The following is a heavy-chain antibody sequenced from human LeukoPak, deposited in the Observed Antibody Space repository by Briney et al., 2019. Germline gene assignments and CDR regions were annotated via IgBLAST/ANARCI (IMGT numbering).Heavy chain of an antibody. Sequence: GGSLRLSCAASGFTFSSYEMNWVRQAPGKGLEWVSYISSSGSTIYYADSVKGRFTISRDNAKNSLYLQMNNLRAEDTAVYYCARDRSGSSPFDYWGQGTLVTVSS. J-gene: IGHJ4*02. CDR1: GFTFSSYE. D-gene: IGHD1-26*01. V-gene: IGHV3-48*03. CDR2: ISSSGSTI. CDR3: ARDRSGSSPFDY.